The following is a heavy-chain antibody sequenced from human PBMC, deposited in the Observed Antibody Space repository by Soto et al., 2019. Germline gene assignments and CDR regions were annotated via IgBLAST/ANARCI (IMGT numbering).Heavy chain of an antibody. V-gene: IGHV3-30*03. CDR3: ARSPYSVSYLAYFDY. J-gene: IGHJ4*02. CDR2: ISYDGSNK. Sequence: QVQLVESGGGVVQPGRSLRLSCAASGFTFSSYGMHWVRQAPGKGLEWVAVISYDGSNKHYADSVKGGFTISRDNPKNTLYLQMNSLRAEDTAVYYCARSPYSVSYLAYFDYWGQGTLVTVTS. CDR1: GFTFSSYG. D-gene: IGHD1-26*01.